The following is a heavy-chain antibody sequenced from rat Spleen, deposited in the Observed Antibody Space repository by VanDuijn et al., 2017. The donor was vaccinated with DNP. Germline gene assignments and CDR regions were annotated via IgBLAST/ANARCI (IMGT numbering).Heavy chain of an antibody. J-gene: IGHJ3*01. CDR2: MSSGGST. Sequence: QVQLKESGPGLVQPSQTLSLTCTVSGFSLSSYGVGWVRQPPGKGLEWIATMSSGGSTDYNSALKSRLSISRDTSKSQVFLKMNSLQTEDTAIYVCTTGRFAYWGQGTLVTVSS. CDR3: TTGRFAY. CDR1: GFSLSSYG. D-gene: IGHD4-6*01. V-gene: IGHV2S12*01.